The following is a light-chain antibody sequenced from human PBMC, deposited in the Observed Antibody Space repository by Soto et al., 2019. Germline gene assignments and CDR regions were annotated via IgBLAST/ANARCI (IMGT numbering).Light chain of an antibody. CDR1: SSNIGSNY. CDR2: RNN. J-gene: IGLJ1*01. Sequence: QSALTQPPSASGTPGQRVTISCSGSSSNIGSNYVYWYQQLPGTAPKLLIYRNNQRPSGVPDRFSGSKSGTSASLAISGLRSEDEADYYCAAWDDSLSAYVFGTGTGHRP. CDR3: AAWDDSLSAYV. V-gene: IGLV1-47*01.